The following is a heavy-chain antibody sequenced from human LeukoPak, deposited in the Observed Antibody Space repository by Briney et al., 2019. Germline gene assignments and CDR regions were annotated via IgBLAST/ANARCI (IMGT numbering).Heavy chain of an antibody. CDR1: GFTFSSYA. J-gene: IGHJ4*02. V-gene: IGHV3-23*01. CDR3: AKDTTRVWFRELPLVLFDY. Sequence: PGGSLRLSCAASGFTFSSYAMSWVRQAPGKGLEWVSAISGSGGSTYYADSVKGRFTISRDNSKNTLYLQMNSLRAEDTAVYYCAKDTTRVWFRELPLVLFDYWGQGTLVTVSS. D-gene: IGHD3-10*01. CDR2: ISGSGGST.